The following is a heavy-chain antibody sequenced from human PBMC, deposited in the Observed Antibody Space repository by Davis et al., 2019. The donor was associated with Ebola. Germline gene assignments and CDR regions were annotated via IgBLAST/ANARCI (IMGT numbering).Heavy chain of an antibody. CDR3: ARDYSTYYYDSSGLNPS. J-gene: IGHJ5*02. D-gene: IGHD3-22*01. Sequence: GESLKISCAASGFTFSSYAMSWVRQAPGKGLEWVSAISGSGGSTYYADSVKGRFTISRDNSKNTLYLQMNSLRAEDTAVYYCARDYSTYYYDSSGLNPSWGQGTLVTVSS. CDR1: GFTFSSYA. V-gene: IGHV3-23*01. CDR2: ISGSGGST.